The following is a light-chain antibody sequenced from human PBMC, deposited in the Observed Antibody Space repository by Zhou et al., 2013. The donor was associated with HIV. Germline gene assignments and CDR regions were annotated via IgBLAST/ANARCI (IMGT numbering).Light chain of an antibody. V-gene: IGKV1-13*02. J-gene: IGKJ1*01. CDR3: QHFSTYPRSWT. Sequence: AIQLTQSPSSLSAYVGDRVTITCRASQGISSALAWYQQKPGKAPKLLIYDVSSLESGVPSRFSGSGSGTDFTLTISSLQREDFATYYCQHFSTYPRSWTFGQGTKVETK. CDR1: QGISSA. CDR2: DVS.